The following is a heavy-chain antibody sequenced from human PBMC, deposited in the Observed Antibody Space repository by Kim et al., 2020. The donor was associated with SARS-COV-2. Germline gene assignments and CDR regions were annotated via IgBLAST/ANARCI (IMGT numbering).Heavy chain of an antibody. Sequence: LNGRVTISVDTSKNQFSLKLRSVTATDTAVYYCARLGYCSSSSCYTWLDYWGQGTLVTVSS. CDR3: ARLGYCSSSSCYTWLDY. J-gene: IGHJ4*02. D-gene: IGHD2-2*02. V-gene: IGHV4-39*01.